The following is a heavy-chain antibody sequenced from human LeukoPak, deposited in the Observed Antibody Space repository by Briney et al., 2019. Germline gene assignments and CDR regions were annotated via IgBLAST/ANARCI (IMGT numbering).Heavy chain of an antibody. J-gene: IGHJ3*02. CDR1: GFTFISYS. D-gene: IGHD3-22*01. CDR2: ISSSSSTI. V-gene: IGHV3-48*01. CDR3: ARDRGGYGAFDI. Sequence: QPGGSLRLSCAASGFTFISYSMNWVRQAPGKGLEWVSYISSSSSTIYYADSVKGRFTISIDNAKNSLYLQMNSLRAEDTAVYYCARDRGGYGAFDIWGQGTMVTVSS.